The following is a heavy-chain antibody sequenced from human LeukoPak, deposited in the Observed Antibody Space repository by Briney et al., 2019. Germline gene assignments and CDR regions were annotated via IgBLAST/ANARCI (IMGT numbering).Heavy chain of an antibody. D-gene: IGHD3-10*01. CDR1: GFTFSSYA. CDR2: TSGSGGST. J-gene: IGHJ4*02. CDR3: AKDTSLSHGADY. Sequence: GGSLRLSCAASGFTFSSYAMSWVRQAPGKGLEWVSATSGSGGSTYYADSVKGRFTISRDNSKNTLYLQMNSLRAEDTAVYYCAKDTSLSHGADYWGQGTLVTVSS. V-gene: IGHV3-23*01.